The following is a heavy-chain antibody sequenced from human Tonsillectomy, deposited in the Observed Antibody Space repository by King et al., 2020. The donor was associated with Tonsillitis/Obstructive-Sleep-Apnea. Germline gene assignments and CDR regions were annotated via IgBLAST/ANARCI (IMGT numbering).Heavy chain of an antibody. CDR3: ASITMVRGVISWFDP. J-gene: IGHJ5*02. CDR2: INHSGST. Sequence: VQLQQWGAGLLKPSETLSLTCAVYGGSFSGYYWSWIRQPPGKGLEWIGEINHSGSTNYNPSLKSRVTISVDTSKNQFSLKLSSVTAADTAVYYCASITMVRGVISWFDPWGQGTLVTVSS. V-gene: IGHV4-34*01. CDR1: GGSFSGYY. D-gene: IGHD3-10*01.